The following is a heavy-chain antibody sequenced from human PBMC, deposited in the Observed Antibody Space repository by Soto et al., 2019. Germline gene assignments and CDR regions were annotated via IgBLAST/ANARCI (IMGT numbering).Heavy chain of an antibody. Sequence: PGGSLRLSCAASGFTFSTYAMIWVRQAPGKGLEWVSVITGSGGSTYYADSVKGRFTISRDNAKNSLYLQMNSLRAEDTAVYYCARVKWQNYDSSGSSIPILDYWGQGTLVTVSS. CDR1: GFTFSTYA. V-gene: IGHV3-23*01. J-gene: IGHJ4*02. CDR3: ARVKWQNYDSSGSSIPILDY. D-gene: IGHD3-22*01. CDR2: ITGSGGST.